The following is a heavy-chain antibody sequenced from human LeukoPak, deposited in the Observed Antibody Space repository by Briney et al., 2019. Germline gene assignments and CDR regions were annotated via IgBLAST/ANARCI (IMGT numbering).Heavy chain of an antibody. CDR3: ARANALYCSSTSCLFDY. Sequence: GASVKVSCKASGYTSTDYYIHWVRQAPGQGLEWMAWINPNSGGTYYAQNFHDRITLTRDTSISTAYMELSRLRSDDTAIYYCARANALYCSSTSCLFDYWGQGTLVTVSP. CDR2: INPNSGGT. D-gene: IGHD2-2*01. V-gene: IGHV1-2*02. CDR1: GYTSTDYY. J-gene: IGHJ4*02.